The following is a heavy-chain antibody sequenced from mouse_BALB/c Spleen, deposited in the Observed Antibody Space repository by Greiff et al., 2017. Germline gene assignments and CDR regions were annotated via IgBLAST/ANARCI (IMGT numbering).Heavy chain of an antibody. CDR2: ISYDGSN. J-gene: IGHJ3*01. D-gene: IGHD2-4*01. CDR3: ARVDDYDEAY. Sequence: ESGPGLVKPSQSLSLTCSVTGYSITSGYYWNWIRQFPGNKLEWMGYISYDGSNNYNPSLKNRISITRDTSKNQFFLKLNSVTTEDTATFYCARVDDYDEAYWGQGTLVTVSA. CDR1: GYSITSGYY. V-gene: IGHV3-6*02.